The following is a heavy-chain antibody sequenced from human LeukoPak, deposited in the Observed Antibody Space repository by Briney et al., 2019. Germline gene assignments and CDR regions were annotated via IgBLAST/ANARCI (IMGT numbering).Heavy chain of an antibody. D-gene: IGHD5-24*01. J-gene: IGHJ4*02. Sequence: SETLSLTCTVSGGSISNYYWSWIRQSPEKGLEWIGYIHDSGSTNYNPSLKSRVTISVDTSKNQFSLKLSSATAADTAVYYCARLDAAAGRYLQFFYWGQGTLVTVSS. CDR1: GGSISNYY. CDR2: IHDSGST. V-gene: IGHV4-59*08. CDR3: ARLDAAAGRYLQFFY.